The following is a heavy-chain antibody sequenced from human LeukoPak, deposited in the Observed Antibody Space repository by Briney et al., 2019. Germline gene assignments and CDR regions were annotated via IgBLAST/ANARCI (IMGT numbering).Heavy chain of an antibody. J-gene: IGHJ3*02. CDR3: ARRGSRRAFDI. Sequence: PSETLSLTCTVSSGSINSNGYYWGCIRQPPGKGLEWIGTIYYSGTTYYSPSLKSRVTMSVDTSKNQFSLKLSSVTAADTAVYYCARRGSRRAFDIWGQGTMVTVSS. CDR1: SGSINSNGYY. V-gene: IGHV4-39*07. CDR2: IYYSGTT. D-gene: IGHD2/OR15-2a*01.